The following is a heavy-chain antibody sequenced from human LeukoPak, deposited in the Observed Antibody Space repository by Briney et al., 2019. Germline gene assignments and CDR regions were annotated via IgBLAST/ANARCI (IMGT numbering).Heavy chain of an antibody. V-gene: IGHV1-2*02. D-gene: IGHD2-2*01. J-gene: IGHJ4*02. CDR2: FTPNDGDT. CDR1: GYTFTDYY. Sequence: ASVKVSCKASGYTFTDYYMHWVRQAPGQGFEWMGWFTPNDGDTNYAQTFQGRVTMTRDTSISTAHMEVSRLRSDDTAVYYCARANFLYCSSSTCLFDYWGQGTLVTVSS. CDR3: ARANFLYCSSSTCLFDY.